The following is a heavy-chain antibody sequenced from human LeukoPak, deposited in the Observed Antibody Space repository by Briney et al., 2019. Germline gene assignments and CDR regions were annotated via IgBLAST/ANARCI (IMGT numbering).Heavy chain of an antibody. Sequence: GGSLRLSCAASGFTSSSFALSWVRQAPGKGLEWVSSISGSGDSTYYMESVKGRFTISRDNSENTLYLQMNSLRADDTAVYYCAKVKRRWLQLTYFDYWGQGTLVTVSS. V-gene: IGHV3-23*01. CDR2: ISGSGDST. D-gene: IGHD5-24*01. CDR3: AKVKRRWLQLTYFDY. CDR1: GFTSSSFA. J-gene: IGHJ4*02.